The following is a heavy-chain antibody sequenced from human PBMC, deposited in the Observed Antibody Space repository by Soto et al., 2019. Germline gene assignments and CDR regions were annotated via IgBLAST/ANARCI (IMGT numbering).Heavy chain of an antibody. CDR3: ARLPAAMGYYYYGMDV. CDR1: GFTFSSYS. D-gene: IGHD2-2*01. V-gene: IGHV3-48*02. CDR2: ISSSGSTQ. J-gene: IGHJ6*02. Sequence: EAQVVESGGGLVQPGGSLRLSCAASGFTFSSYSMNWVRQAPGKGLEWVSYISSSGSTQYYADSVKGRFTLSRDNAKNSLYLQTNSLRDEDTAVYYCARLPAAMGYYYYGMDVWGQGTTVTVSS.